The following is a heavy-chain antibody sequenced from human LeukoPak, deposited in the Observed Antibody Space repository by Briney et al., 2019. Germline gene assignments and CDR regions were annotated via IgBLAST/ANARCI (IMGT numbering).Heavy chain of an antibody. V-gene: IGHV1-24*01. CDR2: FDPEDGET. D-gene: IGHD3-9*01. J-gene: IGHJ4*02. Sequence: ASVKVSCTVSGYTLTELSMHWVRQAPGKGLEWMGGFDPEDGETIYAQKFQGRVTMTTDTSTSTAYMELRSLRSDDTAVYYCARGPFYDILTGYYPDPFDYWGQGTLVTVSS. CDR1: GYTLTELS. CDR3: ARGPFYDILTGYYPDPFDY.